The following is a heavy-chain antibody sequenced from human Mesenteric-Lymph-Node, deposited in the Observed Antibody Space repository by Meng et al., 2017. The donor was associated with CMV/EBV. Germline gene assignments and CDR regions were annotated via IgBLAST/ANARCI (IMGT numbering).Heavy chain of an antibody. CDR2: INPNSGVS. V-gene: IGHV1-2*06. Sequence: QVQLVQSRAEVGKPGASVLVSSKASGYTFTDFYIHWVRQAPGQGLEWMGRINPNSGVSNSAQNFQGRVTMTRDTSISTAYMELGRLTSDDTAVYYCARDNVNPEGFDPWGQGTLVTVSS. J-gene: IGHJ5*02. D-gene: IGHD2/OR15-2a*01. CDR3: ARDNVNPEGFDP. CDR1: GYTFTDFY.